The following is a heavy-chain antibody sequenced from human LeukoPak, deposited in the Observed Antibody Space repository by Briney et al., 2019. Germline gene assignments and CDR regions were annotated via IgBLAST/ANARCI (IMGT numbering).Heavy chain of an antibody. CDR3: AKGGANIVVVVAPRDYYGMDV. CDR1: GFTFSSYG. Sequence: GRSLRPSCAASGFTFSSYGMHWVRQAPGKGLEWVAVISYDGSNKYYADSVKGRFTISRDNSKNTLYLQMNSVRAEDTAVYYCAKGGANIVVVVAPRDYYGMDVWGQGTTVTVSS. V-gene: IGHV3-30*18. D-gene: IGHD2-15*01. J-gene: IGHJ6*02. CDR2: ISYDGSNK.